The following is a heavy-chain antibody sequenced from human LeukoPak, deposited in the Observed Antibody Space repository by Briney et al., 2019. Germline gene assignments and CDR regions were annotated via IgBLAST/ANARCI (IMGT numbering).Heavy chain of an antibody. CDR2: INPNSGGT. D-gene: IGHD4-23*01. J-gene: IGHJ4*02. CDR1: GYTFTGYY. CDR3: ARDAVDYGGNPYYFDY. V-gene: IGHV1-2*02. Sequence: ASVTVSCKASGYTFTGYYMHWVRQAPGQGLEWMGWINPNSGGTNYAQKFQGRVTMTRDTSISTAYMELSRLRSDDTAVYYCARDAVDYGGNPYYFDYWGQGTLVTVCS.